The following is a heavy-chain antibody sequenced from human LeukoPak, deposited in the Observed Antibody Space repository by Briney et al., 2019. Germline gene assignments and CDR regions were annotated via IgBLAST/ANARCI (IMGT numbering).Heavy chain of an antibody. CDR1: GFIFSRYW. J-gene: IGHJ4*02. V-gene: IGHV3-7*01. CDR2: IKSDGSEE. D-gene: IGHD3-10*01. CDR3: ARGDLWLGH. Sequence: GGSLRLSCATSGFIFSRYWMCWVRRAPGKGLEWVANIKSDGSEEYYGDSVKGRFTISRDNAKNSLYLQMNSLRVEDTAVYYCARGDLWLGHWGQGSLVTVSS.